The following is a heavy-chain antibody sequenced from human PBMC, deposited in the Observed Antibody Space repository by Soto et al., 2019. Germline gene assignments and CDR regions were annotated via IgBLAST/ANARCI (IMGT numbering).Heavy chain of an antibody. CDR2: IIPIFGTA. CDR3: ARERYSSGWNYYYYGMDV. V-gene: IGHV1-69*13. Sequence: ASVKVSCKASGGTFSSYAISWVRQAPGQGLEWMGGIIPIFGTANYAQKFQGRVTITADESTSTAYMELSSLRSEDTAVYYCARERYSSGWNYYYYGMDVWGQGTTVTVSS. J-gene: IGHJ6*02. CDR1: GGTFSSYA. D-gene: IGHD6-19*01.